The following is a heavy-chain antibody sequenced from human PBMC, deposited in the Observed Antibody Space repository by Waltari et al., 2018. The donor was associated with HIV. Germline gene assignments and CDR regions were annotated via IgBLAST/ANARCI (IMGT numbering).Heavy chain of an antibody. CDR1: GYSISSGYY. V-gene: IGHV4-38-2*02. CDR2: IYHSGST. D-gene: IGHD3-3*01. J-gene: IGHJ5*02. Sequence: QVQLQESGPGLVKPSETLSLTCTVSGYSISSGYYWGWIRQPPGKGLEWIGSIYHSGSTYYNPSLKSRVTISVDTSKNQFSLKLSSVTAADTAVYYCARDRATIFGVAAGDHWFDPWGQGTLVTVSS. CDR3: ARDRATIFGVAAGDHWFDP.